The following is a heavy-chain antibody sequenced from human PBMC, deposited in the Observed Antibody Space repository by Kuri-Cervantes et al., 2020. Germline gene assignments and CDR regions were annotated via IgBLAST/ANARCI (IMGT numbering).Heavy chain of an antibody. D-gene: IGHD1-1*01. CDR2: IYSGGNT. CDR3: ARDRWNDYGMDV. CDR1: GFTVSSDY. V-gene: IGHV3-53*01. J-gene: IGHJ6*02. Sequence: GESLKISCAASGFTVSSDYMSWVRQAPKKGLEWVSVIYSGGNTYYADSVKGRFTISRDNSKNTLYLQLNSLRVEDTAIYYCARDRWNDYGMDVWGQGTTVTVSS.